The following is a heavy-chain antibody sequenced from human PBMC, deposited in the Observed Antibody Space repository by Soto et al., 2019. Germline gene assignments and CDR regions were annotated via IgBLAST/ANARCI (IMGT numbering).Heavy chain of an antibody. J-gene: IGHJ4*02. V-gene: IGHV3-7*05. CDR2: IKHDGSEN. CDR3: AKDAPWLGRSFDD. D-gene: IGHD6-19*01. Sequence: GGSLRLSCVASGFPFGDSWMSWVRQAPGKGLEWVANIKHDGSENYYADSVKGRFTISRDNAKNSLYLEMNSLRAEDTAVYYCAKDAPWLGRSFDDWGQGTQVTVSS. CDR1: GFPFGDSW.